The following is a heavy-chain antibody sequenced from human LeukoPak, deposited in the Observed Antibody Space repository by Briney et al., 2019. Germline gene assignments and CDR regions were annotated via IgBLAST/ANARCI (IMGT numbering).Heavy chain of an antibody. CDR2: VIPIFGTA. Sequence: SVKVSCKASGGTFSSYAISWVRQAPGQGLEWMGGVIPIFGTANYAQKFQGRVTITADESTSTAYMELSSLRSEDTAVYYCAGGGSGGDKKDYYYYGMDVWGQGTTVTVSS. J-gene: IGHJ6*02. CDR3: AGGGSGGDKKDYYYYGMDV. V-gene: IGHV1-69*13. D-gene: IGHD2-15*01. CDR1: GGTFSSYA.